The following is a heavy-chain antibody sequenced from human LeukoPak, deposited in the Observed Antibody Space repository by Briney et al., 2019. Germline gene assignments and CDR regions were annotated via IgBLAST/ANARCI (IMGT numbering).Heavy chain of an antibody. D-gene: IGHD2-15*01. Sequence: SETLSLTCTVSGGSISSYYWSWIRQPPGKGLEWIGYIYYSGSTNYNPSLKSRVTISVDTSKNQFSLKLSSVTAADTAVYYCARNDIVGGDYWGQGTLVTVSS. CDR1: GGSISSYY. V-gene: IGHV4-59*12. J-gene: IGHJ4*02. CDR2: IYYSGST. CDR3: ARNDIVGGDY.